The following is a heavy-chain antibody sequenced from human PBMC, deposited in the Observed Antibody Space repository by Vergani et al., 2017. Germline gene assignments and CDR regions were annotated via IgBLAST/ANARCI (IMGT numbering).Heavy chain of an antibody. CDR2: IKRDGTET. CDR3: ARISGGSAPYLHY. J-gene: IGHJ1*01. D-gene: IGHD2-15*01. V-gene: IGHV3-7*01. Sequence: EVHLEESGGGLVQPGGSLRLSCAASGFTFGDYYMVWIRRAPGKGLDWVASIKRDGTETFYVDSVKGRFTISRDNAKTTLYLQMNSLRDEDRGVYYCARISGGSAPYLHYWGQGTLVTVAS. CDR1: GFTFGDYY.